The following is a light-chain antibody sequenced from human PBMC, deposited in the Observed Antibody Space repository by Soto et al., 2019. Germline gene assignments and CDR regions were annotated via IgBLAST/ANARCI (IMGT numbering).Light chain of an antibody. CDR1: QTISNW. CDR2: DAS. CDR3: QQFAISTT. J-gene: IGKJ1*01. V-gene: IGKV1-5*01. Sequence: DIQMTQSPSTLSASVGDRVTMSCRASQTISNWLAWYQQKPGKAPKLLIYDASSLESGVPSRFSGSGSGTDFTLTISSLQPDDFATYYCQQFAISTTFGQGTRVDI.